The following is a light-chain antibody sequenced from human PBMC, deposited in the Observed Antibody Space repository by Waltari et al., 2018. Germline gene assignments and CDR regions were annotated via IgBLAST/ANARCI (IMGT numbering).Light chain of an antibody. CDR3: QQYENSPIT. V-gene: IGKV1-33*01. J-gene: IGKJ5*01. CDR1: QGISKY. CDR2: DAS. Sequence: DIQMTQSPSSLSASVGDRVTITCQASQGISKYLNWYQQKPGKVPKLLIYDASNLERGVPSRFSGSGSGTDFTFTISGLQPEDIATYYCQQYENSPITFGQGTRLEIK.